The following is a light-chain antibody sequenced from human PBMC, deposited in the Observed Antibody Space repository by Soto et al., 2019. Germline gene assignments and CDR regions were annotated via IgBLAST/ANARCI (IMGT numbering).Light chain of an antibody. CDR2: AAS. J-gene: IGKJ1*01. CDR1: QGVRNH. CDR3: LQHNKYPPT. V-gene: IGKV1-17*01. Sequence: DIQMTQSPSSLSASLGDRVTISWRASQGVRNHLAWSQQKPGKAPKRLIYAASNLQSGVPSRFRGSGSGTEFTLTISSLKPEDFETYYCLQHNKYPPTFGQGTNVEI.